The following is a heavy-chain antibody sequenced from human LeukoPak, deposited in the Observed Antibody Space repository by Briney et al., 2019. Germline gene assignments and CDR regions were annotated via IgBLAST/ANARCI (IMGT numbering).Heavy chain of an antibody. Sequence: GGSLRLSCAASGFTFSSYSMNWVRQAPGKGLEWVSSISSSSSYIYYADSVKGRFTISRDNAKNSLYLQMYSLRAEDTAVYYCARESTTKGFDYWGQGTLVTVSS. V-gene: IGHV3-21*01. D-gene: IGHD4-11*01. CDR3: ARESTTKGFDY. J-gene: IGHJ4*02. CDR1: GFTFSSYS. CDR2: ISSSSSYI.